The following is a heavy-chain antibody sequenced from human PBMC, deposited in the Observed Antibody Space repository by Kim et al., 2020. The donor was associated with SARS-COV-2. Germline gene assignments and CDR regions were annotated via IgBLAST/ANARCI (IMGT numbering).Heavy chain of an antibody. CDR2: IYYNGSP. D-gene: IGHD3-3*01. CDR1: GGSTSSYY. V-gene: IGHV4-59*13. Sequence: SETLSLTCTVSGGSTSSYYWTWIRQPPGKGLEWIGYIYYNGSPNYNPSLKSRVTISVDTSKNQFSLKLSSVTAADTAVYYCARALYPSPYDEYWGQGTLVTVSS. J-gene: IGHJ4*01. CDR3: ARALYPSPYDEY.